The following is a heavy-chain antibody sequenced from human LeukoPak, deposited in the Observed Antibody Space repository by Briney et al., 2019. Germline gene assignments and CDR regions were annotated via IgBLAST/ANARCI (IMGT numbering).Heavy chain of an antibody. V-gene: IGHV3-11*01. CDR2: ISSTGSTI. J-gene: IGHJ6*02. CDR1: GFSFSTYF. D-gene: IGHD2-21*02. Sequence: GGSLRLSCAASGFSFSTYFMIWIRQAPGKGLEWVSSISSTGSTIYYADSVKGRFTISRDNAKNSLYLQMNSLRAEDTAVYYCARELGDCGGDCVPGNEAYYYGMDVWGQGTTVTVSS. CDR3: ARELGDCGGDCVPGNEAYYYGMDV.